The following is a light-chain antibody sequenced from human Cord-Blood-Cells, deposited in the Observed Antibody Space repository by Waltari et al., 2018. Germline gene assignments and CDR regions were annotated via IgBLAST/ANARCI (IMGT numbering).Light chain of an antibody. CDR2: GAS. Sequence: EILMTQSPATLPVSPAERATLSCRSSQSVSSNLAWYQQKPGQAPRLLIYGASTRATGIPARFSGSGSGTEFTLTISSLQSEDFAVYYCQQYNNWPPRYTFGQGTKLEIK. CDR1: QSVSSN. V-gene: IGKV3-15*01. CDR3: QQYNNWPPRYT. J-gene: IGKJ2*01.